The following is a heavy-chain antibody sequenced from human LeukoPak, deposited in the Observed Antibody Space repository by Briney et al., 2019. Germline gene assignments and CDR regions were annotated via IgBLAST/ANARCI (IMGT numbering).Heavy chain of an antibody. CDR3: ARGNYDSSAIVAFDI. CDR2: IIPILGIA. Sequence: SVKVSCKASGGTFSSYAISWVRQAPGQGLEWMGRIIPILGIANYAQKFQGRVTITADKSTSTAYMELSSLRAEDTAVYYCARGNYDSSAIVAFDIWGQGTMVTVSS. J-gene: IGHJ3*02. V-gene: IGHV1-69*04. CDR1: GGTFSSYA. D-gene: IGHD3-22*01.